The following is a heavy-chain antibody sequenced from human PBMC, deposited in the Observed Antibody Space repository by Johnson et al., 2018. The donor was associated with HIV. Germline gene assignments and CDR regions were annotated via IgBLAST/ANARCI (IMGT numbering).Heavy chain of an antibody. CDR3: AKTRMGGILDAFDL. J-gene: IGHJ3*01. CDR2: ISYDGSNK. V-gene: IGHV3-30*04. D-gene: IGHD3-10*01. CDR1: GFTFSSYA. Sequence: QVQLVESGGGVVQPGGSLRLSCAASGFTFSSYAMHWVRQAPGKGLEWVAVISYDGSNKYYADSVKGRFTISRYNSKNTLDLQMNSLTIEDTAVFYCAKTRMGGILDAFDLWGQGTMVIVS.